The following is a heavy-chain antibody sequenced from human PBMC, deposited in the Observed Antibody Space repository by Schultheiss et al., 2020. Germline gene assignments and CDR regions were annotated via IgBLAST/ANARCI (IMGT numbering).Heavy chain of an antibody. CDR3: ARSEMIERYYYYYGMDV. J-gene: IGHJ6*02. D-gene: IGHD2-21*01. CDR1: GDSISTYY. Sequence: SETLSLTCTVSGDSISTYYWSWIRQSPGKGLEWIGYISYSGSTKYNPSLRSRVIISVDTSKNQFSLRLTSVTAADTAVYYCARSEMIERYYYYYGMDVWGQGTTGTVSS. V-gene: IGHV4-59*01. CDR2: ISYSGST.